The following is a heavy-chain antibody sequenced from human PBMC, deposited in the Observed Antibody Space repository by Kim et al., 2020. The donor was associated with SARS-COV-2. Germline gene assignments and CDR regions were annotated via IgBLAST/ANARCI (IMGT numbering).Heavy chain of an antibody. D-gene: IGHD5-18*01. V-gene: IGHV4-30-4*01. CDR1: GGSISSGDYY. Sequence: SETLSLTCTVSGGSISSGDYYWSWIRQPPGKGLEWIGYIYDSGSTYYNPSLKSRVTISVDTSKNQFSLKLISVTAADTAVYYCARTPVDTAFDYWGQGTLVTVSS. CDR2: IYDSGST. CDR3: ARTPVDTAFDY. J-gene: IGHJ4*02.